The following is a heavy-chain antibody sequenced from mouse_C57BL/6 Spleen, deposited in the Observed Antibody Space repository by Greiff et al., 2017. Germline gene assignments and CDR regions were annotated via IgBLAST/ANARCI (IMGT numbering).Heavy chain of an antibody. Sequence: VQLQQPGAELVKPGASVKLSCKASGYTFTSYWMHWVKQRPGQGLEWIGMIHPNSGSTNYNEKFKSKATLTVDKSSSTAYMQLSSLTSEDSAVYYCARGGSYDYAGYFGVWGTGTTVTVSS. J-gene: IGHJ1*03. CDR1: GYTFTSYW. CDR3: ARGGSYDYAGYFGV. CDR2: IHPNSGST. V-gene: IGHV1-64*01. D-gene: IGHD2-4*01.